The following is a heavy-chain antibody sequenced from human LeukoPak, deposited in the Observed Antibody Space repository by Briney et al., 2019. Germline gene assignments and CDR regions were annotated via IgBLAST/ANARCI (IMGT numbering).Heavy chain of an antibody. Sequence: ASVKVSCKASGYTFTGYYMHWVRQAPGQGLEWMGWINPNSGGTNYAQKFQGRVTMTRDTSISTAYMELSRLRSDDTAVYYRARAGGYCSSTSCYRDWFDPWGQGTLVTVSS. V-gene: IGHV1-2*02. CDR2: INPNSGGT. J-gene: IGHJ5*02. CDR1: GYTFTGYY. D-gene: IGHD2-2*01. CDR3: ARAGGYCSSTSCYRDWFDP.